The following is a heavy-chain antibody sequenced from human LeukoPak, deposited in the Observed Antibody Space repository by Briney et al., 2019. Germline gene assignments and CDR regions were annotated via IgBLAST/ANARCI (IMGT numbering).Heavy chain of an antibody. D-gene: IGHD6-25*01. CDR3: ASQAAAGKY. CDR2: ISSSSSYI. Sequence: GGSLRLFCAASGFTFSSYSMNWVRQAPGKGLEWVSSISSSSSYIYYADSVKGRFTISRDNAKNSLYLQMNSLRAEDTAVYYCASQAAAGKYWGQGALVTVSS. V-gene: IGHV3-21*01. CDR1: GFTFSSYS. J-gene: IGHJ4*02.